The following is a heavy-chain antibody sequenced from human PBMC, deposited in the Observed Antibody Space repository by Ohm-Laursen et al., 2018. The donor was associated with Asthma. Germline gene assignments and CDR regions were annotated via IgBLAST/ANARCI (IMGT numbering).Heavy chain of an antibody. V-gene: IGHV3-30*03. CDR1: GFTFNKHH. J-gene: IGHJ6*02. D-gene: IGHD4-11*01. CDR3: ARDSHYSSMDV. Sequence: SLRLSCAASGFTFNKHHMTWVRQAPGKGLEWVAVISYDGSNKYYADSVKGRFTISRDNPKNTLYLQMNSLRAEDTAVYYCARDSHYSSMDVWGQGTTVTVSS. CDR2: ISYDGSNK.